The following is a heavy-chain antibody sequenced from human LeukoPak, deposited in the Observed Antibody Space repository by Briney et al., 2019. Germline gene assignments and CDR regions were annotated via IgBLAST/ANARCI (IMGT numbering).Heavy chain of an antibody. Sequence: PGGSLRLSCAASGFTVSSNYMSWVRQAPGKGLEWVSVIYSGGSTYYADSVKGRFTISRDNSKNTLYLQINSLRAEDTAVYYCASETYYDILTGYYGMDVWGQGTTVTVSS. CDR2: IYSGGST. CDR1: GFTVSSNY. J-gene: IGHJ6*02. D-gene: IGHD3-9*01. V-gene: IGHV3-66*01. CDR3: ASETYYDILTGYYGMDV.